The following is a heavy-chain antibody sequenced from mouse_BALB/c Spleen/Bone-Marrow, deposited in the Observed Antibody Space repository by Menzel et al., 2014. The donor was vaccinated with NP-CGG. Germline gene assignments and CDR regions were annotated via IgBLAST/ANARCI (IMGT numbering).Heavy chain of an antibody. CDR2: ISRGSSTI. J-gene: IGHJ4*01. CDR3: AINHGCGYAYAMDY. D-gene: IGHD1-2*01. V-gene: IGHV5-17*02. CDR1: GFTFSSFG. Sequence: EVMLVESGGGLVRPGGSRKLSCEASGFTFSSFGTHWVRQAPEKGLEWVAYISRGSSTIYYADTVKGRFTIARENPKNTLILQMTSLRSQATAMYDCAINHGCGYAYAMDYWGQGTSVTVSS.